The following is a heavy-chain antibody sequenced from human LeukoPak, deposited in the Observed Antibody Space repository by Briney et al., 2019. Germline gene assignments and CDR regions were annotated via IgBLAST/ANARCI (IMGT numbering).Heavy chain of an antibody. J-gene: IGHJ4*02. CDR1: GFSLSNYG. CDR3: AKDMKGYTYGFADY. Sequence: GGSLRLSCAASGFSLSNYGMHWVRQAPGRGLEWVALISYDGNNKYYADSVKGRFTISRDNSKNTLYLQVNSLRAEDTAVYYCAKDMKGYTYGFADYWGQGTLVTVSS. CDR2: ISYDGNNK. D-gene: IGHD5-18*01. V-gene: IGHV3-30*18.